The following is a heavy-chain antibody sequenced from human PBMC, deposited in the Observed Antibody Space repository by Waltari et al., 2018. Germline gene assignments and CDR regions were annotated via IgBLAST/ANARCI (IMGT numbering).Heavy chain of an antibody. J-gene: IGHJ5*02. D-gene: IGHD1-26*01. CDR2: INPNSGGT. CDR3: ARDYLQPTVGATHNWFDP. CDR1: GYTFTGYY. Sequence: QVQLVQSGAEVKKPGASVKVSCKASGYTFTGYYMPWVRQAPGQGLEWMGWINPNSGGTNDAQKFQGRVTMTRDTSISTAYMELSRLRSDDTAVYYCARDYLQPTVGATHNWFDPWGQGTLVTVSS. V-gene: IGHV1-2*02.